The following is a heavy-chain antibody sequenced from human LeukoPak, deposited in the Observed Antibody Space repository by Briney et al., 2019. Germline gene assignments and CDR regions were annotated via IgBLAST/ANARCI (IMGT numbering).Heavy chain of an antibody. V-gene: IGHV4-34*01. Sequence: KPSETLSLTCTVSGGSISSYYWSWIRQPPGKGLEWIGEINHSGSTNYNPSLKSRVTKSVDTSKNQFSLKMRSVTAADTAVYYCARGRMSSGWYFDLWGRGTLVSVSS. CDR3: ARGRMSSGWYFDL. J-gene: IGHJ2*01. D-gene: IGHD3-10*01. CDR2: INHSGST. CDR1: GGSISSYY.